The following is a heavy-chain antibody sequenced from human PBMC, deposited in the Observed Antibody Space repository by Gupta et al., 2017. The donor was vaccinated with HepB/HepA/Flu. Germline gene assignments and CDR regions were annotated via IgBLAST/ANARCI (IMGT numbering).Heavy chain of an antibody. Sequence: QVQLVESGGGVVQPGRYLRLSCAAYGFTFRGYALNWVRQAPGKGLEWVAVISYDGSNKYYADSVKGRFTISRDNSKNTLYLQMNSLRAEDTAVYYCARSVDTAMVGDYWGQGTLVTVSS. CDR2: ISYDGSNK. J-gene: IGHJ4*02. D-gene: IGHD5-18*01. CDR3: ARSVDTAMVGDY. V-gene: IGHV3-30-3*01. CDR1: GFTFRGYA.